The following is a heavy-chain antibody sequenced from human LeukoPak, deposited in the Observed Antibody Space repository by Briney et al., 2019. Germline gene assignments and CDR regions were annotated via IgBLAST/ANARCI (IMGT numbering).Heavy chain of an antibody. CDR2: IYGGGST. CDR3: ARDPDGYRQGHHFDY. D-gene: IGHD5-18*01. Sequence: GGSLRLSCAASGFTFSDYYMSWVRQAPGKGLEWVSVIYGGGSTYYADSVKGRFTISRDNSKNTLYLQMNSLKAEDTAVYYCARDPDGYRQGHHFDYWGQGTLVTVSS. CDR1: GFTFSDYY. V-gene: IGHV3-66*01. J-gene: IGHJ4*02.